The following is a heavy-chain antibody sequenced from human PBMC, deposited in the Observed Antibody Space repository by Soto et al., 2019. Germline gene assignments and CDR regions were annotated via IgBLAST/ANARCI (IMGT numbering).Heavy chain of an antibody. Sequence: QVQLVQSGAEVKKPGASVKVSCKASGYTFTSYGISWVRQAPGQGLEWMGWISAYNGNTNYAQKSQGRVTKTTDTATSTAYMERQPPRAAPTAGHDTATVPQIYDYWGHGTL. V-gene: IGHV1-18*04. J-gene: IGHJ4*01. CDR3: ATVPQIYDY. CDR1: GYTFTSYG. CDR2: ISAYNGNT.